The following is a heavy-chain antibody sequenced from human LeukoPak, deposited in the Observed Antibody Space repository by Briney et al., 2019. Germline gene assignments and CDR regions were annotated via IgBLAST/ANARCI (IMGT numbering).Heavy chain of an antibody. D-gene: IGHD2-2*01. J-gene: IGHJ5*01. V-gene: IGHV4-4*07. CDR1: GASISSFY. CDR3: AKDGVFQPDDS. CDR2: IYSSGTT. Sequence: SETLSLTCTVSGASISSFYWSWIRQTAGKRLEWIGRIYSSGTTNYNPPLRSLVTMSVDTSKNQSPLNLSSLTVADTAVYYCAKDGVFQPDDSWGQGTLVTVYS.